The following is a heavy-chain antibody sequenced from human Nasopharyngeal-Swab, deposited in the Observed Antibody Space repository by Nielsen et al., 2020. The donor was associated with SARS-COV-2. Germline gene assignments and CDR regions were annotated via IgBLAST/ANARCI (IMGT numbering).Heavy chain of an antibody. CDR2: IIPMFGTA. CDR3: ARGDTDYYYYGLDV. CDR1: GGTFSSYA. Sequence: SVKVSCKASGGTFSSYAISWVRQAPGQGLEWMGGIIPMFGTANYAQNFQGRVTITADKSTSTAYMDLSRLKSEDTAVYYFARGDTDYYYYGLDVWGQGTTVTVSS. V-gene: IGHV1-69*06. J-gene: IGHJ6*02. D-gene: IGHD5-18*01.